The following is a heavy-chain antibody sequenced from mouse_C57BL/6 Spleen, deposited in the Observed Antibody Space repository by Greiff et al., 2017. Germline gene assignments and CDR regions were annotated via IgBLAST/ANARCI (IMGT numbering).Heavy chain of an antibody. Sequence: QVQLQQSGAELVRPGASVTLSCKASGYTFTDYEMHWVKQTPVHGLEWIGAIDPETGGTAYNQKFKGKAILTADKSSSTAYMELRSLTSEDSAVYYCTDITTVSWYFDVWGTGTTVTVSS. CDR3: TDITTVSWYFDV. D-gene: IGHD1-1*01. J-gene: IGHJ1*03. V-gene: IGHV1-15*01. CDR1: GYTFTDYE. CDR2: IDPETGGT.